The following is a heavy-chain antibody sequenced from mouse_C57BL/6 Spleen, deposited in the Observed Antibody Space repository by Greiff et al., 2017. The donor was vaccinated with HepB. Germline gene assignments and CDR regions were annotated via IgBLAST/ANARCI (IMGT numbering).Heavy chain of an antibody. V-gene: IGHV1-61*01. CDR3: ARATVVNYFDY. CDR1: GYTFTSYW. Sequence: QVQLQQPGAELVRPGSSVKLSCKASGYTFTSYWMDWVKQRPGQGLEWIGNIYPSDSETHYNQKFKDKATLTVDKSSSTAYMHLSSLTSEDSAVYYCARATVVNYFDYWGQGTTLTVSS. J-gene: IGHJ2*01. D-gene: IGHD1-1*01. CDR2: IYPSDSET.